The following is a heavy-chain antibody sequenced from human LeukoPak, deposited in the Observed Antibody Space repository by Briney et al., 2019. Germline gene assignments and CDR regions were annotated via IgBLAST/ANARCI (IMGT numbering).Heavy chain of an antibody. V-gene: IGHV3-30*02. J-gene: IGHJ6*03. Sequence: PGGSLRLSCAASGFTFSSYGMNWVRQAPGKGLEWVAFIRYDGSKKYSADSVKGRFTISRDNSKNTLYLQMNSLRAEDTAVYYCARDYGDYSNYYYYYMDVWGKGTTVTISS. CDR1: GFTFSSYG. D-gene: IGHD4-17*01. CDR3: ARDYGDYSNYYYYYMDV. CDR2: IRYDGSKK.